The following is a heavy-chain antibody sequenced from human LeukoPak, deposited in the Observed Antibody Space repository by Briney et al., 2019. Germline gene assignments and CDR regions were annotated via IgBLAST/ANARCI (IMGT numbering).Heavy chain of an antibody. CDR3: ASGQFLVSNDY. CDR2: FYYTGST. V-gene: IGHV4-61*01. D-gene: IGHD5/OR15-5a*01. CDR1: GGSVSGGSYY. J-gene: IGHJ4*02. Sequence: PSETPSLTCTVSGGSVSGGSYYWSWIRQPPGKGLEWIGYFYYTGSTNYNPSLKSRVTISVDTSKNQFSLRLSSVTAADTAVYYCASGQFLVSNDYWGQGILVTVSS.